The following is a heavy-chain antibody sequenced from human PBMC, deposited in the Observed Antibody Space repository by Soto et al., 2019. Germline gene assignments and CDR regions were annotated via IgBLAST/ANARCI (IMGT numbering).Heavy chain of an antibody. D-gene: IGHD4-17*01. CDR3: ARLVTTVTVGDYYYYMDV. Sequence: SETLSLTCTVSGGSISSYYWSWIRQPPGKGLEWIGYIYYSGSTNYNPSLKSRVTISVDTSKNQFSLKLSSVTAADTAVYYCARLVTTVTVGDYYYYMDVWGKGTTVTVSS. CDR1: GGSISSYY. V-gene: IGHV4-59*08. J-gene: IGHJ6*03. CDR2: IYYSGST.